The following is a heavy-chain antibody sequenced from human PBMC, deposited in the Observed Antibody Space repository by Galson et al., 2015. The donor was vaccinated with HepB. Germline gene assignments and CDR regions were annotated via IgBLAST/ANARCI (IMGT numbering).Heavy chain of an antibody. CDR3: ARGGAVGGPKFNWFDP. V-gene: IGHV1-2*06. D-gene: IGHD2-15*01. J-gene: IGHJ5*02. Sequence: SVKVSCKASRYTFTAYYIHWVRQAPGHGLEWMGRINPYSGGTNYAQKFQGRVTMTRDTSITTAYMELSILRSDDTAVYYCARGGAVGGPKFNWFDPWGQGTLVTVSS. CDR2: INPYSGGT. CDR1: RYTFTAYY.